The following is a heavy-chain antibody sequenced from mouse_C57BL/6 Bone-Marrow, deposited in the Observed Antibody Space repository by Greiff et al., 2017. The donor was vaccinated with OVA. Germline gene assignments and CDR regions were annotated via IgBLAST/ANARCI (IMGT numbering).Heavy chain of an antibody. CDR2: IHPNSGST. V-gene: IGHV1-64*01. CDR1: GYTFTSYW. J-gene: IGHJ3*01. D-gene: IGHD2-4*01. CDR3: ARDYYDYDGPFAY. Sequence: QVQLQQPGAELVKPGASVKLSCKASGYTFTSYWMHWVKQRPGQGLEWIGMIHPNSGSTNYNEKFKSKATLTVDESSSTAYMQLSSLTSEDSAVYYCARDYYDYDGPFAYWGQGTLVTVSA.